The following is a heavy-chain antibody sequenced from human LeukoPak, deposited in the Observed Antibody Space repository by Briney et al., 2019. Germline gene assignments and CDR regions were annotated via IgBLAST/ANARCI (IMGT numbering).Heavy chain of an antibody. CDR2: INARGDT. CDR3: ARGQVPAARGYNWFDP. Sequence: SETLSLTCAVYGWSFNDYYWNWVRQPPGKGLEWIGEINARGDTNYNPSLKSRVTISVDSSKNQFSLTLASMIAADTAIYYCARGQVPAARGYNWFDPWGQGTLVTVSS. D-gene: IGHD2-2*01. CDR1: GWSFNDYY. J-gene: IGHJ5*02. V-gene: IGHV4-34*01.